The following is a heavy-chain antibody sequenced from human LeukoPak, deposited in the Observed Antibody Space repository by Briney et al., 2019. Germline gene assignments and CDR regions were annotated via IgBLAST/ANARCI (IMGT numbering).Heavy chain of an antibody. CDR1: GGSISSYC. V-gene: IGHV4-59*01. J-gene: IGHJ4*02. D-gene: IGHD5-12*01. CDR2: IYYSGST. Sequence: KPSETLSLTCTVSGGSISSYCWSWIRQPPGKGLEWIGYIYYSGSTNYNPSLKSRVTISVDTSKNQFSLKLSSVTAADTAVYYCARLYSGYDPDYWGQGTLVTVSS. CDR3: ARLYSGYDPDY.